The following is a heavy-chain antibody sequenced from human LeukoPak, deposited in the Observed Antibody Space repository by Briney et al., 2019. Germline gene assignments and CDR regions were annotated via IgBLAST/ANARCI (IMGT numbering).Heavy chain of an antibody. D-gene: IGHD2-15*01. Sequence: ASVKVSRKASGYTFTGYYMHWVRQAPGQGLEWMGWINPNRGGTNYAQKFQGRVTMTRDTSISTAYMELSSLTSDDTAVYYCAKDENTHFDYWGQGILVTVSS. CDR1: GYTFTGYY. CDR3: AKDENTHFDY. CDR2: INPNRGGT. J-gene: IGHJ4*02. V-gene: IGHV1-2*02.